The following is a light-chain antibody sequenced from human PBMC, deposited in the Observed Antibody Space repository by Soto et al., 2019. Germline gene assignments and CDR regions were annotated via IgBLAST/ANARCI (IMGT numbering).Light chain of an antibody. CDR1: QSVSSSY. CDR3: QQYGSSPLIT. J-gene: IGKJ5*01. CDR2: GAS. Sequence: EIVLTQSPGTMSLSPGEIATLSCRASQSVSSSYLAWYQQKPGQAPRLLIYGASSRATGIPDRFSGSGSGTDFTLTISRLEPEEFAVYYCQQYGSSPLITFGQGTRLEIK. V-gene: IGKV3-20*01.